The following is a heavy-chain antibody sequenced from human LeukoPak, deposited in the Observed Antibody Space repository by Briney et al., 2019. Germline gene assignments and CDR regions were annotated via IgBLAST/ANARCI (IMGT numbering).Heavy chain of an antibody. J-gene: IGHJ5*02. CDR3: ARKTANWFDP. CDR2: IKRDGSET. CDR1: GFTFSSYW. V-gene: IGHV3-7*01. Sequence: GGSLRLSCAASGFTFSSYWMTWVRQAPGKGLEWVANIKRDGSETYYVDSVKGRFTISRDNAKNSLYLQMNNLRAEDTAVYYCARKTANWFDPWGQGTLVTVSS.